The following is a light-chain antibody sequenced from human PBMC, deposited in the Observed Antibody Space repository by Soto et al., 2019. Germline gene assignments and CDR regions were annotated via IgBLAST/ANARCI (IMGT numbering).Light chain of an antibody. CDR3: QQYSGPGMYT. J-gene: IGKJ2*01. CDR2: SAS. CDR1: QSVSSTY. Sequence: EIVLTQSPGPLSLSPGEGATLSCRASQSVSSTYLAWYQHKPGQAPRLLIYSASRRASGIPDRFSGSGFGTDFTLTINRLEPEDFAEYYCQQYSGPGMYTFGQGTKLEIK. V-gene: IGKV3-20*01.